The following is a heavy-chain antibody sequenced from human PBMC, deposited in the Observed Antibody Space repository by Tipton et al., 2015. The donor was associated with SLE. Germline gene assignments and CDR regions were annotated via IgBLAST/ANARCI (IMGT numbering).Heavy chain of an antibody. CDR1: GFSFSTYG. J-gene: IGHJ4*02. D-gene: IGHD1-26*01. V-gene: IGHV3-30*02. CDR3: ARILVGATDTPDY. CDR2: VRHDGENK. Sequence: GSLRLSCAASGFSFSTYGMHWVRQDPGKGLEWVAFVRHDGENKFYADSVRGRFTISRDDSKNTLFLQMNSLEIEDAAVYYCARILVGATDTPDYWGQGTLVTVSS.